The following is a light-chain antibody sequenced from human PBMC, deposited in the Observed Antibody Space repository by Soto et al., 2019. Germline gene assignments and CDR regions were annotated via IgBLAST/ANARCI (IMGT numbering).Light chain of an antibody. CDR1: QSISSY. V-gene: IGKV1-39*01. J-gene: IGKJ2*01. Sequence: DIQMTQSPSSLSASVGDRVTITCRASQSISSYLNWYQQKPGKAPKLLIYAASSLQSGVPSRFSGSGSGTDFTLTISSLQPEDCATYYCQQSYSTLYTLGQGTKLEIK. CDR3: QQSYSTLYT. CDR2: AAS.